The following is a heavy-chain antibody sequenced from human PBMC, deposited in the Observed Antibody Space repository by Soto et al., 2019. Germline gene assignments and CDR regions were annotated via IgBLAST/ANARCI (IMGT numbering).Heavy chain of an antibody. Sequence: EVQLVESGGGLVQPGGSLRLSCEASGFTVSSNYMSWVRQAPGKGLEWVSVIYSGGTTYYADSGKGRFTISRDKSKNTLYLQMNSLRAEDTAVYYCARNGDSSDYRGWFDPWGQGTLVTVSS. J-gene: IGHJ5*02. CDR3: ARNGDSSDYRGWFDP. CDR2: IYSGGTT. V-gene: IGHV3-66*01. CDR1: GFTVSSNY. D-gene: IGHD3-22*01.